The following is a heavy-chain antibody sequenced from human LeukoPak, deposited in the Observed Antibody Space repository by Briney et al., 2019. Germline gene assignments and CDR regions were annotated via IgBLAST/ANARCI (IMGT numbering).Heavy chain of an antibody. Sequence: SETLSLTCTVSGGSISSYYWSWIRQPPGKGLEWIGYIYNSGSTNYNPSLKSRVTISLETSKNQFSLKLSSVAAADTAVYYRARGSSSSSRYFYYMDVWGKGTTVTVSS. CDR2: IYNSGST. D-gene: IGHD6-6*01. V-gene: IGHV4-59*01. CDR3: ARGSSSSSRYFYYMDV. J-gene: IGHJ6*03. CDR1: GGSISSYY.